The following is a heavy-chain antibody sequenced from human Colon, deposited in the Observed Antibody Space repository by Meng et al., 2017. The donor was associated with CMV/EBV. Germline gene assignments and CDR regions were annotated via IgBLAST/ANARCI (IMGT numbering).Heavy chain of an antibody. CDR3: AQFRNSDWLLALVY. D-gene: IGHD3-9*01. CDR2: INGGGGDT. V-gene: IGHV3-23*01. CDR1: GFTFSNYV. Sequence: GGSLRLSCAASGFTFSNYVMSWVRQAPGKGLEWVAAINGGGGDTYYAASVKGRFTISRDNSNNMLFLQVNSLRADDTAVYYCAQFRNSDWLLALVYWGQGTLVTVSS. J-gene: IGHJ4*02.